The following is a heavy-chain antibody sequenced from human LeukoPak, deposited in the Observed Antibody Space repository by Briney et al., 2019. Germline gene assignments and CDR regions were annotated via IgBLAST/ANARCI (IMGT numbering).Heavy chain of an antibody. Sequence: GGSLRLSCAASGFTFSGSAMHWVRQASGKGLEWVGRIRSKANSYATAYAASVKGRFTISRDDSKNTAYLQMNSLKTEDTAVYYCTRQRAGTTYSNWFDPGAREPWSPSPQ. V-gene: IGHV3-73*01. CDR3: TRQRAGTTYSNWFDP. CDR1: GFTFSGSA. CDR2: IRSKANSYAT. D-gene: IGHD1-7*01. J-gene: IGHJ5*02.